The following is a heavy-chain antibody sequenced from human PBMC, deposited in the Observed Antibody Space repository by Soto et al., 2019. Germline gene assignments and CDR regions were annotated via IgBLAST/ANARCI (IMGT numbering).Heavy chain of an antibody. J-gene: IGHJ6*02. CDR2: ISSSSDYM. D-gene: IGHD3-3*01. CDR1: GFTFSSSR. V-gene: IGHV3-21*01. CDR3: ARAEDFWSGEYGMDV. Sequence: PGGSLRLSCVASGFTFSSSRMNWVRQAPGKGLEWVSFISSSSDYMYYADSVKGRFTVSRDNAKNSLYLQMDSLRAEDTAVYYCARAEDFWSGEYGMDVWGQGTTVTVSS.